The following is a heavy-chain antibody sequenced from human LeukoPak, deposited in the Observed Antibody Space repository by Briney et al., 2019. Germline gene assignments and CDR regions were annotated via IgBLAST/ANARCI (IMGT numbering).Heavy chain of an antibody. J-gene: IGHJ2*01. Sequence: SVKVSCKASEATFSSYAISWVRQAPGHGLEWRGGIIPIFGTANYAQKLQGSVTITADESTSTAYMELSSLRSEDTAVYYCARSLGNLKWSYYKDLFDLWGRGTLVTVSS. V-gene: IGHV1-69*01. CDR3: ARSLGNLKWSYYKDLFDL. D-gene: IGHD3-10*01. CDR2: IIPIFGTA. CDR1: EATFSSYA.